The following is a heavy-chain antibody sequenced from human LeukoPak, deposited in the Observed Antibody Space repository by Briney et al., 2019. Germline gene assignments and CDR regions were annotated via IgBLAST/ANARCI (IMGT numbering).Heavy chain of an antibody. CDR1: GGSISSSSYY. V-gene: IGHV4-39*07. CDR2: IYYSGST. CDR3: ARDPYYYDSSGYYYYFDY. J-gene: IGHJ4*02. Sequence: SETLSLTCTVSGGSISSSSYYWGWIRQPPGKGLEWIGSIYYSGSTYYNPSLKSRATISVDTSKNQFSLKLSSVTAADTAVYYCARDPYYYDSSGYYYYFDYWGQGTLVTVSS. D-gene: IGHD3-22*01.